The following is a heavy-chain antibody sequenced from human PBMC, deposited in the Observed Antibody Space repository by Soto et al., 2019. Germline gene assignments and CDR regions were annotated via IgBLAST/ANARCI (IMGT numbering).Heavy chain of an antibody. CDR3: AKSIYYDSSGYYFPLVFGDYYGMDV. Sequence: VGSVRLSCAASGFTFSSYAMSWVRQAPGKGLESVSAVSGSGGSTYYADSVKGRFTISRDNSKNTLYLQMNSLRAEDTAVYYCAKSIYYDSSGYYFPLVFGDYYGMDVWGQGTTVTVSS. CDR2: VSGSGGST. J-gene: IGHJ6*02. D-gene: IGHD3-22*01. V-gene: IGHV3-23*01. CDR1: GFTFSSYA.